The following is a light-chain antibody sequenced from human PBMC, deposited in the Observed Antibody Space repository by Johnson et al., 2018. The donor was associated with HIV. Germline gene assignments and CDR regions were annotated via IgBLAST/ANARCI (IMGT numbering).Light chain of an antibody. J-gene: IGLJ1*01. CDR1: SSNIGNNY. CDR3: GTWDSRLSAHNYV. CDR2: DTN. V-gene: IGLV1-51*01. Sequence: HSVLTQPPSVSAAPGQKVTISCSGSSSNIGNNYVSWYQQLPGTAPKLLIYDTNKRPSGIPDRFSGPKSATSATLVITGLQTGDEADYYCGTWDSRLSAHNYVFGTGTKVTVL.